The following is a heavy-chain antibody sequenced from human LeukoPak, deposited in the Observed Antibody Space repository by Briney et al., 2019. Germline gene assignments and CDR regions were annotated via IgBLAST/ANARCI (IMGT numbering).Heavy chain of an antibody. D-gene: IGHD6-19*01. Sequence: GGSLRLSCAASGFTFSSYWMSWVRQAPGKGLEWVAHIKQDGSEKYYVDSVKGRFTISRDNAKNSLYLQMNSLRAEDTAVYYCASEQPHSSGWYGYPSSDSGVFFDYWGQGTLVTVSS. J-gene: IGHJ4*02. CDR2: IKQDGSEK. CDR1: GFTFSSYW. CDR3: ASEQPHSSGWYGYPSSDSGVFFDY. V-gene: IGHV3-7*01.